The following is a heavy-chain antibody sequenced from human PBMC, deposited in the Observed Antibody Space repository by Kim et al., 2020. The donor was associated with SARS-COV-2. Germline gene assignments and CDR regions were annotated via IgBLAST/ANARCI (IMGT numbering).Heavy chain of an antibody. Sequence: ASVKVSCKASGFSFTTNGLSWVRQAPGQGLDWMGWISGWNGDTIFAPKFQGRVTLTTDTFTSTAFIEMGSMTSDDTAVYYCARVIRSGTNGRRHFYGMDVWDQRATVTIS. CDR3: ARVIRSGTNGRRHFYGMDV. J-gene: IGHJ6*02. V-gene: IGHV1-18*01. CDR1: GFSFTTNG. CDR2: ISGWNGDT. D-gene: IGHD1-26*01.